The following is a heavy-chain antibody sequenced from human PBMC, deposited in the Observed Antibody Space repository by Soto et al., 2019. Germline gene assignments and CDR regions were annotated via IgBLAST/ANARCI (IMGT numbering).Heavy chain of an antibody. V-gene: IGHV3-30*18. J-gene: IGHJ4*02. CDR1: GFTFSSYG. D-gene: IGHD1-1*01. CDR3: AKFTLVAGTTGY. CDR2: ISYDGSNN. Sequence: QVQLVESGGGVVQPGRSLRLSCAASGFTFSSYGMHWVRQAPGKGLEWVAVISYDGSNNYYADSVKGRFTISRDNSKNTLYLQMNSLRAEDTAVYYCAKFTLVAGTTGYWGQGTLVTVSS.